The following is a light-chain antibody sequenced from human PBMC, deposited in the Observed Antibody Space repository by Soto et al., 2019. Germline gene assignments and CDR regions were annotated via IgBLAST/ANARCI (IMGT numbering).Light chain of an antibody. J-gene: IGKJ1*01. V-gene: IGKV3-20*01. CDR3: QQSGGSTRT. CDR2: DAS. CDR1: QIINNNL. Sequence: EIVLTQSPGTLSVSPGERATLSFRASQIINNNLLGWYQQKPGQAPRLLIFDASRRATGIPDRFSGSGSGTEFTLIINRLEPEDFAVYYCQQSGGSTRTFGQGTKVDIK.